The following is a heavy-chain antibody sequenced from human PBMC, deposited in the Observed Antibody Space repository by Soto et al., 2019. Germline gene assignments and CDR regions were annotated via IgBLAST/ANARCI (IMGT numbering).Heavy chain of an antibody. V-gene: IGHV4-31*02. CDR1: GGSISSGGYY. CDR2: IYYSGST. D-gene: IGHD4-4*01. CDR3: ATGMTTVTTPWRNYGMDV. Sequence: SVTLSLTCTVSGGSISSGGYYWSWIRQHPGKGLEWIGYIYYSGSTYYNPSLKSRVTISVDTSKNQFSLKLSSVTAADTAVYYCATGMTTVTTPWRNYGMDVWGQGTTVTVSS. J-gene: IGHJ6*02.